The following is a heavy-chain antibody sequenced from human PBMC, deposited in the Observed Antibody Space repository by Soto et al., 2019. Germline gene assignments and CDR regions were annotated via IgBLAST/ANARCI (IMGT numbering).Heavy chain of an antibody. CDR2: IIPILGIA. CDR1: GGTFSSYT. V-gene: IGHV1-69*02. J-gene: IGHJ6*02. Sequence: QVQLVQSGAEVKKPGSSVKVSCKASGGTFSSYTISWVRQAPGQGLEWMGRIIPILGIANYAQKFQGRVTMTADKSTSTAYMELSSLRSEDTAVYYCARGRKDYYYGMDVWGQGTTVTVSS. CDR3: ARGRKDYYYGMDV.